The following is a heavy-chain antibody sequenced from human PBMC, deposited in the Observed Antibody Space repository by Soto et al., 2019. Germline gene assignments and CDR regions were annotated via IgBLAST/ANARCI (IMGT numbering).Heavy chain of an antibody. J-gene: IGHJ5*02. D-gene: IGHD3-16*01. CDR2: ISSSSSYI. V-gene: IGHV3-21*01. CDR1: GFTFSSYS. CDR3: ASDYALDWFDP. Sequence: PGGSLRLSCAASGFTFSSYSMNWVPQAPGKGPEWVSSISSSSSYIYYADSVKGRFTISRDNAKNSLYLQMNSLRAEDTAVYYCASDYALDWFDPWGQGTLVTVSS.